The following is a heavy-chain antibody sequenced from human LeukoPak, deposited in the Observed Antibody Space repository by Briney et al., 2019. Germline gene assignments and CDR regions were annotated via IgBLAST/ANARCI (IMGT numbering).Heavy chain of an antibody. Sequence: SETLSLTCTVSGGSISSGGYYWSWIRQHPGKGLEWIGYTYYSGSTYYNPSLKSRVTISVDTSKNQFFLKLSSVTAADTAVYYCARVQYSSSWRTSDYWGQGTLVTVSS. CDR3: ARVQYSSSWRTSDY. CDR1: GGSISSGGYY. J-gene: IGHJ4*02. D-gene: IGHD6-13*01. CDR2: TYYSGST. V-gene: IGHV4-31*03.